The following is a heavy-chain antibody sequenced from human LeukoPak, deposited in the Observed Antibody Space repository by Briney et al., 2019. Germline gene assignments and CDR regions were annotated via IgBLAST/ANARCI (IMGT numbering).Heavy chain of an antibody. Sequence: SVKVSCKASGFTFTSSAVQWVRQARGQRLEWIGWIIVGSGNTNYAQKFQERVTITRDMSTSTAYMELSSLRSEDTAVYYCAAKKHCSSTSCYPPSADYWGQGTLVTVSS. D-gene: IGHD2-2*01. J-gene: IGHJ4*02. V-gene: IGHV1-58*01. CDR2: IIVGSGNT. CDR1: GFTFTSSA. CDR3: AAKKHCSSTSCYPPSADY.